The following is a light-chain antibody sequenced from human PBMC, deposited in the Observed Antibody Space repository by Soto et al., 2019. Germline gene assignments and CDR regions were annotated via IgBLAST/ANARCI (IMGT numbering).Light chain of an antibody. J-gene: IGKJ2*01. CDR2: GAS. CDR3: QQYGSSPPYT. Sequence: EIGLTQSPGTLSLSPGERATLSCRASQSVSSSYLAWYQQKPGQAPRLLIYGASSRATGIPDRFSGSGSGTDCTLTISRLEPEDFAVYYCQQYGSSPPYTFGQGTQLEIK. V-gene: IGKV3-20*01. CDR1: QSVSSSY.